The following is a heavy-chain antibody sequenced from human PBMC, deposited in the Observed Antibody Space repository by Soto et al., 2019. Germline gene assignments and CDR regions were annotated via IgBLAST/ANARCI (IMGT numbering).Heavy chain of an antibody. CDR2: ISYDGSNK. J-gene: IGHJ5*02. V-gene: IGHV3-30-3*01. CDR1: GFTFSSYA. CDR3: ARDQHCSGGSCYPYNWFDP. Sequence: LRLSCAASGFTFSSYAMHWVRQAPGKGLEWVAVISYDGSNKYYADSVKGRFTISRDNSKNTLYLQMNSLRAEDTAVYYCARDQHCSGGSCYPYNWFDPWGQGTQVT. D-gene: IGHD2-15*01.